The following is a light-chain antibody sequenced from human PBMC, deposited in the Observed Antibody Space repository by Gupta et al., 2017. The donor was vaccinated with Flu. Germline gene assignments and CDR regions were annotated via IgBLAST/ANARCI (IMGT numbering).Light chain of an antibody. CDR2: APS. CDR1: QSISIY. Sequence: DIQMTQSPSSLSASVGDRVTITCRASQSISIYLNWYQQKPGKAPKLMFYAPSSLQGGVPTWCSGGGAAKDTIPISGRQQEEDVANYYRQKNKSPWAFGQGTRVDIK. V-gene: IGKV1-39*01. CDR3: QKNKSPWA. J-gene: IGKJ1*01.